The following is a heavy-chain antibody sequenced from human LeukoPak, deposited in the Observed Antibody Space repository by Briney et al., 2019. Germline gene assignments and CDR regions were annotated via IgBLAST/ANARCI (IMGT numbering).Heavy chain of an antibody. D-gene: IGHD1-26*01. J-gene: IGHJ4*02. CDR1: GYTFTGYY. Sequence: GASVKVSCKASGYTFTGYYMHWVRQAPGQGLEWMGWINPNSGGTNYAQKFQGRVTMTRDTSISTAYMQLSRLRSDDTAVYYCARAKVVGATTKYFFDYWGQGTLVTVSS. CDR3: ARAKVVGATTKYFFDY. CDR2: INPNSGGT. V-gene: IGHV1-2*02.